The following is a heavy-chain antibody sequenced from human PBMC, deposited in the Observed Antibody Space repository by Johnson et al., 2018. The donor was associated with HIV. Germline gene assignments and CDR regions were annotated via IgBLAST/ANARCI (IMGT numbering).Heavy chain of an antibody. D-gene: IGHD1-26*01. V-gene: IGHV3-20*04. CDR1: GFTFDDYD. J-gene: IGHJ3*02. CDR3: ARDRVMVGATVDAFDI. Sequence: VQLVESGGGVVRPGGSLRLSCAASGFTFDDYDMSWVRQSPGKGLAWVSGITLNGGSTGSADSVKGRFTISRDNAKNSLYLQMSSMRAEDTALYYCARDRVMVGATVDAFDIWGQGTMVTVSS. CDR2: ITLNGGST.